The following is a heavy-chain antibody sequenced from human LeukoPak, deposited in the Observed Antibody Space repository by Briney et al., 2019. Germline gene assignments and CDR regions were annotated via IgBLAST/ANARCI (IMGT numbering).Heavy chain of an antibody. J-gene: IGHJ4*02. CDR2: HSFSDTPI. CDR1: GFIFSSYS. CDR3: ARDSDYSY. V-gene: IGHV3-48*01. Sequence: QSGGSLRLSCVASGFIFSSYSMNWVRQAPGKGLDWISYHSFSDTPIVYADSVKGRFTISRDNAKNSLYLQMNSLRAEDTAVYYCARDSDYSYWGQGTLVTVSS. D-gene: IGHD4-17*01.